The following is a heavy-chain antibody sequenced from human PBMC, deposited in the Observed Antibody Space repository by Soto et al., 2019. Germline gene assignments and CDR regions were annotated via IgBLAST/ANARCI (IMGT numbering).Heavy chain of an antibody. CDR2: ISSSGSTI. J-gene: IGHJ6*03. D-gene: IGHD6-19*01. Sequence: PGGSLRLSCAASGFTFSDYYMSWIRQAPGKGLEWVSYISSSGSTIYYADSVKGRFTISRDNAKNSLYLQMNSLRAGDTAVYYCATPIAVGDMDVWGKGTTVTVSS. CDR1: GFTFSDYY. CDR3: ATPIAVGDMDV. V-gene: IGHV3-11*01.